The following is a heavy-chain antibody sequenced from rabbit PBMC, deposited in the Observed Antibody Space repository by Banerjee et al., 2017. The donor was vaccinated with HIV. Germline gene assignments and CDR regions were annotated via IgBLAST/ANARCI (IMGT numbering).Heavy chain of an antibody. CDR3: ARDLAGVIGWNFNL. CDR2: IYGGSGSA. CDR1: GFTLSSYW. D-gene: IGHD4-1*01. V-gene: IGHV1S45*01. Sequence: QEQLKESGGDLVKPEGSLTLTCTASGFTLSSYWICWVRQAPGKGLEWIACIYGGSGSAYYASWVNGRFTISKTSSTTVTLQMTSLTAADTATYFCARDLAGVIGWNFNLWGQGTLVTVS. J-gene: IGHJ4*01.